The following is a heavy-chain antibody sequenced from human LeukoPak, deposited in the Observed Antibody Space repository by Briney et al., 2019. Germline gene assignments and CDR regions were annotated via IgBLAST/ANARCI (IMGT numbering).Heavy chain of an antibody. D-gene: IGHD6-6*01. CDR1: GITFSDYW. V-gene: IGHV3-7*01. CDR2: INRDGSET. J-gene: IGHJ6*03. CDR3: ARIAGSSTTLRDYYYYMDV. Sequence: GGSLRLSCTVSGITFSDYWMTWVRQAPGKGLEWVANINRDGSETYYVDSVKGRFAISRDNARESVFLQMDRLRAEDTAVYYCARIAGSSTTLRDYYYYMDVWGKGTMVTVSS.